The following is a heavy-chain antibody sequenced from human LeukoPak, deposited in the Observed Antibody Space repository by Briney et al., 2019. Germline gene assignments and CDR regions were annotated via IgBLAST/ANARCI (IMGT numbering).Heavy chain of an antibody. CDR2: IYYSGST. CDR1: GGSFSGYY. V-gene: IGHV4-59*01. D-gene: IGHD3-10*01. Sequence: SETLSLTCAVYGGSFSGYYWSWIRQPPGKGLEWIGYIYYSGSTNYNPSLKSRVTISVDTSKNQFSLKLSSVTAADTAVYYCARVVGSGWFDPWGQGTLVTVSS. CDR3: ARVVGSGWFDP. J-gene: IGHJ5*02.